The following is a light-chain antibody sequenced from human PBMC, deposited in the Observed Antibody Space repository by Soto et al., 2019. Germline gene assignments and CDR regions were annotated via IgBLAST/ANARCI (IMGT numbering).Light chain of an antibody. CDR2: GAS. Sequence: EILMTQSPATLSVSPGERATLSCRASQSVGNNLAWYQQRPAQAPRLLIYGASTRAPGIPARFSGSGSGTEFTLTINSLQSEDFALYYCHQYNKWPLFTFGPGTRVDI. J-gene: IGKJ3*01. V-gene: IGKV3-15*01. CDR1: QSVGNN. CDR3: HQYNKWPLFT.